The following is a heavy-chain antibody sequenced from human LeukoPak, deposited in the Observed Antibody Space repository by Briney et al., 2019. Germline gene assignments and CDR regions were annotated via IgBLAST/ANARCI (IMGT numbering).Heavy chain of an antibody. CDR2: IYYSGST. Sequence: SETLSLTCTVSGGSISSSSYYWGWIRQPPGKGLEWIGSIYYSGSTYYNPSLKSRVTISVDTSKNQFSLRLSSVTAADTAVYYCARVYGSGYDFRGAFDIWGQGTMVTVSS. D-gene: IGHD5-12*01. CDR3: ARVYGSGYDFRGAFDI. CDR1: GGSISSSSYY. V-gene: IGHV4-39*07. J-gene: IGHJ3*02.